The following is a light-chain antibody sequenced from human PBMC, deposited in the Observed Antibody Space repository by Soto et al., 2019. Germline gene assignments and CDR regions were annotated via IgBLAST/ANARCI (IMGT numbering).Light chain of an antibody. CDR1: QGISSW. V-gene: IGKV1-12*02. Sequence: DIQMTQSPSSVSASVGDRFTITCRASQGISSWLAWYQQKPGEAPKLLIVAASTLQSGVPSRFSGSGSGTDFTLTISSLQAEDFATYYCQQLSTYPSTFGGGTKVDIK. CDR2: AAS. J-gene: IGKJ4*01. CDR3: QQLSTYPST.